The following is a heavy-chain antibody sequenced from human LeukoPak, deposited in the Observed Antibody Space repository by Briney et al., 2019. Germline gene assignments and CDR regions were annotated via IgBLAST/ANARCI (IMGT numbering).Heavy chain of an antibody. D-gene: IGHD3-22*01. V-gene: IGHV1-2*02. CDR2: VNPNSGGT. J-gene: IGHJ3*02. CDR3: ASGFMGYDRSGYYDDAFDI. CDR1: GGTFSSYA. Sequence: ASVKVSCKASGGTFSSYAISWVRQAPGQGLEWMGWVNPNSGGTNSAQKFQGRVSMTRDTSINTAYMEMRWLRSDDTAVYYCASGFMGYDRSGYYDDAFDIWGQGTMVTVSS.